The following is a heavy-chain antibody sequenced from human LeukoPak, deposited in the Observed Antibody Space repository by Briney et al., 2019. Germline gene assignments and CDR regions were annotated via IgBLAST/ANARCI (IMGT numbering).Heavy chain of an antibody. Sequence: PGGSLRLSCAASGFTFSSYSMNWVRQAPGKGLEWVSSISSSSSYIYYADSVKGRFTISRDNAKNSLYLQMNSLRAEDTAVYYCAGTTYYYDSSGYYYGFDYWGQGTLVTVSS. J-gene: IGHJ4*02. V-gene: IGHV3-21*01. CDR1: GFTFSSYS. CDR3: AGTTYYYDSSGYYYGFDY. D-gene: IGHD3-22*01. CDR2: ISSSSSYI.